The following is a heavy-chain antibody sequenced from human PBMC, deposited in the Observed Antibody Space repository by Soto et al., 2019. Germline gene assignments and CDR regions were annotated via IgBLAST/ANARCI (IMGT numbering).Heavy chain of an antibody. CDR2: IRTYNGDT. D-gene: IGHD2-8*01. Sequence: QVQLVQSGAEVKKPGASVRVSCKASGYSFTTYGVTWVRQAPGQGLEWMGWIRTYNGDTRVAQQHQGRVTLTTDTSTNAAHMELRSLRSDDTAIYYCARTEGRSTRGDYWGQGTLVTGSS. V-gene: IGHV1-18*01. CDR1: GYSFTTYG. CDR3: ARTEGRSTRGDY. J-gene: IGHJ4*02.